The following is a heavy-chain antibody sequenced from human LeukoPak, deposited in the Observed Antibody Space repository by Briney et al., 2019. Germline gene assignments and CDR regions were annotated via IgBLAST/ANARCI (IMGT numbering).Heavy chain of an antibody. V-gene: IGHV1-2*02. J-gene: IGHJ3*02. D-gene: IGHD2-2*01. Sequence: ASVKVSCKASGYTLTGYYMHWVRQAPGQGLEWMGWINPNSGGTNYAQKFQGRVTMTRDTSISTAYMELSRLRSDDTAVYYCARVRYDCSSTSCYGDAFDIWGQGTMVTVSS. CDR1: GYTLTGYY. CDR2: INPNSGGT. CDR3: ARVRYDCSSTSCYGDAFDI.